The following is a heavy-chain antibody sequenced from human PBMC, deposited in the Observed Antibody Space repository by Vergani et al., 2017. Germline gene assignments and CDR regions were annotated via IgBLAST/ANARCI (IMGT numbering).Heavy chain of an antibody. CDR2: INPSGGHT. J-gene: IGHJ4*02. Sequence: QVQVVQSGAEVKKSGASVKVSCKTSGYTFSNYYMHWVRQAPGQGLEWMGIINPSGGHTNYAQKFQGRVTMTRDTSTSTVYMELSSLRSEDTAIYYCARGDYGILTGYRYWVQGAQVTVSA. CDR1: GYTFSNYY. D-gene: IGHD3-9*01. V-gene: IGHV1-46*03. CDR3: ARGDYGILTGYRY.